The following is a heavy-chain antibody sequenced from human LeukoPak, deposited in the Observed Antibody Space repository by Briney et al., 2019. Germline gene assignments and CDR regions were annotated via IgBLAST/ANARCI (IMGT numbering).Heavy chain of an antibody. D-gene: IGHD6-13*01. Sequence: ASVKVSCKASGYTFTIYGISWVRQAPGQGLEWMGWISAYNGNTNYAQKLQGRVTMTTDTSTSTAYMELRSLRSDDTAVYYCARDASIVAAGLFDPWGQGTLVTVSS. CDR1: GYTFTIYG. CDR3: ARDASIVAAGLFDP. CDR2: ISAYNGNT. J-gene: IGHJ5*02. V-gene: IGHV1-18*04.